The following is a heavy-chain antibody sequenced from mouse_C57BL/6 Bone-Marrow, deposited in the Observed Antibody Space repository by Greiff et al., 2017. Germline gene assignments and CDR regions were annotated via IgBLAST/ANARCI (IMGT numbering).Heavy chain of an antibody. D-gene: IGHD2-3*01. J-gene: IGHJ2*01. V-gene: IGHV5-9-1*02. Sequence: EVKLVESGEGLVKPGGSLKLSCAASGFTFSDYAMSWVRQTPEKRLEWVAYISSGGDYIYYADTVKGRFTISRDNARNTLYLQMSSLKSEDTAMYYCTREGGGYYVRYFDNWGQGTTLTVSS. CDR2: ISSGGDYI. CDR3: TREGGGYYVRYFDN. CDR1: GFTFSDYA.